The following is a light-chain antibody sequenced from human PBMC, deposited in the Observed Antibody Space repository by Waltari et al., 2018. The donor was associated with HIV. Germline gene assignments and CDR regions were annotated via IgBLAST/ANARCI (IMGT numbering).Light chain of an antibody. CDR3: QQYSSFWT. CDR2: KAS. V-gene: IGKV1-5*03. Sequence: VGDRVTITCRASQTVNTWLAWYQQKPGGAPQLLIYKASILENGVPSRFSGSGSGTDFTLTISRLQPDDVGFYYCQQYSSFWTFGQGTKVQVK. J-gene: IGKJ1*01. CDR1: QTVNTW.